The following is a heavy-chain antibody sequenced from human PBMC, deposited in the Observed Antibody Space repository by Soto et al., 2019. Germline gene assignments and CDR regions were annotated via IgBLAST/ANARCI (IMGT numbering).Heavy chain of an antibody. Sequence: QLQLQESGPGLVKPSETLSLTCNVSGGSISSSSTYWGWIRQPPEKGLEWIASIYYSGSTYYNPSLRSRVTLSLATAKNPFSLRLSSVTAAATAVYYCANGLGRSGNYPVKFAPWGQGTLVTVSS. CDR1: GGSISSSSTY. CDR2: IYYSGST. J-gene: IGHJ5*02. D-gene: IGHD1-7*01. V-gene: IGHV4-39*01. CDR3: ANGLGRSGNYPVKFAP.